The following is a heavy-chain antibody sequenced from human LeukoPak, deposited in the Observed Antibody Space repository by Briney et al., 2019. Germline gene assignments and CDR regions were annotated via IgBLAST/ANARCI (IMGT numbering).Heavy chain of an antibody. J-gene: IGHJ4*02. D-gene: IGHD2-15*01. CDR1: GFTFSSYG. CDR3: ARVSGMVAASVSDY. V-gene: IGHV3-30*03. CDR2: ISYDGSNK. Sequence: GGSLRLSCAASGFTFSSYGMHWVRQAPGKGLEWVAVISYDGSNKYYADSVKGRFTISRDNAKNSLYLQMNSLRAEDTAVYYCARVSGMVAASVSDYWGQGTLVTVSS.